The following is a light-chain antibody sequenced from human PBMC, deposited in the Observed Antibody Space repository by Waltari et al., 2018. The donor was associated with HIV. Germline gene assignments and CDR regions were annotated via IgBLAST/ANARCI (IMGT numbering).Light chain of an antibody. CDR1: SSNIGAGYG. J-gene: IGLJ3*02. CDR3: HSYDNVLSAWV. V-gene: IGLV1-40*01. Sequence: QSVLTRPPSVSGAPGQRVTISCPGTSSNIGAGYGGHWYQHLPGTAPKLLISANLIRPPGVPDRFSASTSGTSASLAITGFQAEDAAVYYCHSYDNVLSAWVFGGGTRVTAL. CDR2: ANL.